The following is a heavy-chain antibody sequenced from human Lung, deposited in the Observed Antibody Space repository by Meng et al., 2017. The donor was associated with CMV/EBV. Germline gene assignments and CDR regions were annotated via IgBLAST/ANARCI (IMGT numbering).Heavy chain of an antibody. V-gene: IGHV1-2*02. CDR2: INPNPNSGDT. J-gene: IGHJ3*01. Sequence: ASXXVSXKASGYTFIGYYIHWVRQAPGQGLEWMGWINPNPNSGDTKYAQKFQGRVTMTRDTSFSTAYMHLSGLRSDDTAVYYCARVQFLETPNDACDLWAQGTXVTVSS. CDR1: GYTFIGYY. CDR3: ARVQFLETPNDACDL.